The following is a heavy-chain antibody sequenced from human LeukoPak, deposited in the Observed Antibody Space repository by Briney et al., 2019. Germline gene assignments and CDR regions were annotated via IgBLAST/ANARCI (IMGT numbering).Heavy chain of an antibody. V-gene: IGHV3-30-3*01. CDR1: GFTFSTYA. CDR2: ISYDGSNE. D-gene: IGHD4-11*01. Sequence: GGSLRLSCAASGFTFSTYAMHWVRQAPGKGLEWVAIISYDGSNEYYADSMKGRFTISRDNSKNTLYLQMNSLRAEDTAVYYCARKDDYRYYFDCWGQGTLVTVSS. CDR3: ARKDDYRYYFDC. J-gene: IGHJ4*02.